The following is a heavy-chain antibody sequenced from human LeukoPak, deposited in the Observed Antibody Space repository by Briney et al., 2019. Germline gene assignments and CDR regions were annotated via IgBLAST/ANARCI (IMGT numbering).Heavy chain of an antibody. CDR3: ARRPRYNWNYFAFGI. Sequence: SETLSLTCTVSGGSISSSSYYWGWIRQPPGKGLEWIGEINHSGSTNYNPSLKSRATISVDTSKNQFSLKLSSVTAADTAVYYCARRPRYNWNYFAFGIWGQGTMVTVSS. V-gene: IGHV4-39*07. CDR2: INHSGST. J-gene: IGHJ3*02. D-gene: IGHD1-7*01. CDR1: GGSISSSSYY.